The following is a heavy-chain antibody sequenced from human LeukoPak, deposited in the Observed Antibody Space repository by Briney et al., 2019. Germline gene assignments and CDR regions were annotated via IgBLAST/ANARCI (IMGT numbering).Heavy chain of an antibody. J-gene: IGHJ3*01. CDR1: GYIFTDYY. V-gene: IGHV1-2*02. Sequence: ASVKVSCKASGYIFTDYYLHWVRQAPGQGLEWMGWINPKSDGTKYAQNFRGRVTMTWDTAISTAYMEVSSLTSDDTAMFYCARDPPGTTAFDLWGQGTMVTVSS. CDR2: INPKSDGT. D-gene: IGHD1-1*01. CDR3: ARDPPGTTAFDL.